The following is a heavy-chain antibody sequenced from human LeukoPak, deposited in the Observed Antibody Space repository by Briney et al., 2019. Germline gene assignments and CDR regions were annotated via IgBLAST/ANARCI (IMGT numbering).Heavy chain of an antibody. CDR1: GGSMTGYH. CDR3: VRLGYCDGGHRYSRD. CDR2: IFPTGRT. V-gene: IGHV4-59*08. J-gene: IGHJ4*02. D-gene: IGHD2-21*02. Sequence: SETLSLTCTVFGGSMTGYHWSWVRQPPGQGLEWIAYIFPTGRTNYTPSLRSRATISIDTPNNQFALKLTSVTAADTAVYFCVRLGYCDGGHRYSRDWGQGALVTVSS.